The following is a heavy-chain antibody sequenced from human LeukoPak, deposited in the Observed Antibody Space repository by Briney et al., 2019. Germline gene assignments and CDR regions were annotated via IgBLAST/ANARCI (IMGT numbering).Heavy chain of an antibody. Sequence: PGGSLRLSCAASGFTFSSYAMHWVRQAPGKGLEWVAVISYDGSNKYYADSVKGRFTISRDNSKNTLYLQMNSLRAEDTAVYYCARNMLVSLYASFDPWGQGTLVTVSS. CDR2: ISYDGSNK. V-gene: IGHV3-30-3*01. CDR1: GFTFSSYA. D-gene: IGHD2-8*01. CDR3: ARNMLVSLYASFDP. J-gene: IGHJ5*02.